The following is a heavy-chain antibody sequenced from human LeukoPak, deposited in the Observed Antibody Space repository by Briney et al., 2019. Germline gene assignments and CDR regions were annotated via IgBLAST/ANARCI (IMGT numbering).Heavy chain of an antibody. D-gene: IGHD6-13*01. CDR2: ISSSGSTI. J-gene: IGHJ4*02. V-gene: IGHV3-48*03. CDR1: GFTFSSYE. CDR3: ARGGAKQQLVLPFDY. Sequence: PGGSLRPSCAASGFTFSSYEMNWVRQAPGKGLEWVSYISSSGSTIYYADSVKGRFTISRDNAKNSLYLQMNSLRAEDTAVYYCARGGAKQQLVLPFDYWGQGTLVTVSS.